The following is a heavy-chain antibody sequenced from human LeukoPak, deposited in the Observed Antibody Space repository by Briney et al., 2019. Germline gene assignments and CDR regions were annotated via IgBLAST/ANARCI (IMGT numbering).Heavy chain of an antibody. CDR2: IYSSGST. D-gene: IGHD3-16*01. J-gene: IGHJ4*02. CDR1: VGSISSYY. Sequence: SETLSLTCTVSVGSISSYYWSWIRQPPGKGLEWIGYIYSSGSTDYNPSLKSQVTISVDTSKSQFSLKLSSVTAADTAIYYCARDPSTFYFDYWGQGALVTVSS. CDR3: ARDPSTFYFDY. V-gene: IGHV4-59*01.